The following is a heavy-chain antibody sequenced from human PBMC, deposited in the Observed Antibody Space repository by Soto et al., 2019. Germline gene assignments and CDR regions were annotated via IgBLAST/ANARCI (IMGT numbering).Heavy chain of an antibody. D-gene: IGHD4-4*01. CDR1: GYTFTSYY. V-gene: IGHV1-46*01. CDR2: INPSGGST. CDR3: ARDIYSNYWFDP. Sequence: ASVKVSCKASGYTFTSYYMHWVRQAPGQGLEWMGIINPSGGSTSYAQKFQGRVTMTRDTSTSTVYMELSSLRSEDTFVYYCARDIYSNYWFDPWGQGTLVTVSS. J-gene: IGHJ5*02.